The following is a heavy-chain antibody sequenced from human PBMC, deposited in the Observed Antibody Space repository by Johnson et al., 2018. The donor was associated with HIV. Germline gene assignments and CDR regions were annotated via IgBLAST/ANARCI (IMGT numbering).Heavy chain of an antibody. CDR1: RFTFSDYY. J-gene: IGHJ3*02. CDR2: ISSSGGTI. CDR3: ARGSLMTQWLRGDDAFDI. V-gene: IGHV3-11*04. D-gene: IGHD6-19*01. Sequence: QVQLVESGGGLVKPGGSLRLSCAASRFTFSDYYMSWIRQTPGKGLEWVSYISSSGGTIYYADSLKGRFTISRDNAKNSLYLQMNSLRAEDTAVYYCARGSLMTQWLRGDDAFDIWGQGTMVTVSS.